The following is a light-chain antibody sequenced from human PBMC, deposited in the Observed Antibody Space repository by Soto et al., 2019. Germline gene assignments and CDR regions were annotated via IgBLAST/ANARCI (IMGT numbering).Light chain of an antibody. Sequence: QAVVTQPPSVSGAPGLRVTLSCTGSSSNIGAGYDVHWYQQLPGTAPKLLIYVNSNRPSGVPDRFSGSKSGTSASLAISGLQAEDEADYYCQSYDSSLSGSIFGGGTKVTVL. CDR3: QSYDSSLSGSI. J-gene: IGLJ2*01. V-gene: IGLV1-40*01. CDR1: SSNIGAGYD. CDR2: VNS.